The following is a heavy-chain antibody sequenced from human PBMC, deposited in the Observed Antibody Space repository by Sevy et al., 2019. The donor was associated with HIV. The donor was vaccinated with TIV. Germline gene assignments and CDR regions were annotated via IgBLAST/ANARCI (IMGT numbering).Heavy chain of an antibody. J-gene: IGHJ5*02. CDR2: ISAYNGNT. CDR3: ARDRDCSSTSCYAGGVDWFDP. D-gene: IGHD2-2*01. Sequence: ASVKVSCKASGYTFTSYGISWVRQAPGQGLEWMGWISAYNGNTNYAQKLQGRVTMTTDTSTSTAYMELRSLRFDDTAVYYCARDRDCSSTSCYAGGVDWFDPWGQGTLVTVSS. CDR1: GYTFTSYG. V-gene: IGHV1-18*01.